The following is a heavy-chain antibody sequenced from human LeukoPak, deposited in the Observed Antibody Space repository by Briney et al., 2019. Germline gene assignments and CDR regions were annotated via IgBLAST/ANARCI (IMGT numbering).Heavy chain of an antibody. CDR3: AKGSASSRPYYFDY. D-gene: IGHD6-13*01. CDR2: ITGSGGDT. V-gene: IGHV3-23*01. Sequence: GESLRLSCGASGFTFSNYVMTWVRQAPGKGLEWVSGITGSGGDTYHADSVRGRFTTSRDSSKSTLYLQMNSLRAEDTALYYCAKGSASSRPYYFDYWGQGILVTVSS. CDR1: GFTFSNYV. J-gene: IGHJ4*02.